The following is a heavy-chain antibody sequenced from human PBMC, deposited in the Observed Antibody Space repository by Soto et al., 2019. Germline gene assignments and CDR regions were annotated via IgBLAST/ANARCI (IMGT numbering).Heavy chain of an antibody. CDR2: ISYDGSNT. Sequence: QVQLVESGGGVVQPGRSLRLSCVASGFTFSSYGMHWVRQAPGKGLEWVAIISYDGSNTYYADSVKGRFTISRDNSEITLYLQMNSLRAEDTSVYYCAKEGGLSGSYYISSSYYFDYWGQGTLVTVSS. CDR3: AKEGGLSGSYYISSSYYFDY. J-gene: IGHJ4*02. CDR1: GFTFSSYG. D-gene: IGHD1-26*01. V-gene: IGHV3-30*18.